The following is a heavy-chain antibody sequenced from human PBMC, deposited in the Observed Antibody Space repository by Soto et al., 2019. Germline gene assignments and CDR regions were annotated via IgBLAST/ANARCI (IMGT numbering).Heavy chain of an antibody. D-gene: IGHD6-19*01. J-gene: IGHJ4*02. CDR3: ARDKYSSGWWGEFEF. V-gene: IGHV3-53*01. CDR2: IYPTGAT. Sequence: EVQLVESGGGLVQPGGSLRLSCAASGLTVFRNYISWVRQAPGKGLEWVSVIYPTGATEYADSVKGRFTVSRDDSKNTVYLQMLSLRAEDTAVYYCARDKYSSGWWGEFEFWGQGTLVTVSS. CDR1: GLTVFRNY.